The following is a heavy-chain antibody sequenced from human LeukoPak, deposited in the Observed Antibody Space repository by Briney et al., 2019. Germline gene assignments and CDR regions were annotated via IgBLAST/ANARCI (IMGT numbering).Heavy chain of an antibody. CDR2: IYYSGST. D-gene: IGHD2-8*01. CDR3: TALYPPLDAFDI. Sequence: SETLSLTCTVSGGSISSYYWSWIRQPPGKGLEWIGYIYYSGSTNYNPSLKSRVTISVDTSKNQFSLKLSSVTAADTAVYYCTALYPPLDAFDIWGQGTMVTVSS. J-gene: IGHJ3*02. V-gene: IGHV4-59*01. CDR1: GGSISSYY.